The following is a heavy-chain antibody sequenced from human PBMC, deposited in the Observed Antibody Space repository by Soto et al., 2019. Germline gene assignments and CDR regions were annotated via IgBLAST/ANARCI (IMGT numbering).Heavy chain of an antibody. V-gene: IGHV1-18*04. CDR1: GYTFTSYC. Sequence: ASVKVSCKASGYTFTSYCISWVRQAPGQGLEWMGWISAYNGNTNYAQKLQGRVTMTTDTSTSTAYMELRSLRSDDTAVYYCAREGSSPQSGYYYYYGMDVWGQGTTVTVS. CDR2: ISAYNGNT. D-gene: IGHD6-13*01. J-gene: IGHJ6*02. CDR3: AREGSSPQSGYYYYYGMDV.